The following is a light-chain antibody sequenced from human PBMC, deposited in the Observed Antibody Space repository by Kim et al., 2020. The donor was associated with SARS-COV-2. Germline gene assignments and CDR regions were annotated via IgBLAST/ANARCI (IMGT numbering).Light chain of an antibody. J-gene: IGLJ3*02. CDR2: YDS. V-gene: IGLV3-21*04. CDR1: NIGTKS. Sequence: YELTQPPSVSVAPGKTARINCGGNNIGTKSVHWCQQKPGQAPVLVIYYDSDRPSGIPERFSGSNSGNMATLTISRVEAGDEADYYCQVWDSSSDLWVFGGGTQLTVL. CDR3: QVWDSSSDLWV.